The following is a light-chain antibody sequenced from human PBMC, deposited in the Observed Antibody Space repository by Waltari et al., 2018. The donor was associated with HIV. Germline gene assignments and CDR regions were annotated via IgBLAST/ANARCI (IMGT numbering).Light chain of an antibody. V-gene: IGLV2-8*01. CDR3: SSYAGDTNLV. Sequence: QSALTQPPSASGSLGQSVTISCTGTSSDVGGYNYVSWYQQHPGRAPTLVIYEVTKRPSGVPDRFAGSKSGNTAFLTVSGLQGEDEGDYYCSSYAGDTNLVFRGGTGLTVL. CDR1: SSDVGGYNY. J-gene: IGLJ3*02. CDR2: EVT.